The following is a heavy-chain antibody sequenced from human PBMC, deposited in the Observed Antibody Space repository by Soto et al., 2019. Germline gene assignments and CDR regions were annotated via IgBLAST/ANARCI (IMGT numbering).Heavy chain of an antibody. CDR1: GGTFSSYA. D-gene: IGHD2-15*01. CDR2: IIPIFGTA. V-gene: IGHV1-69*13. J-gene: IGHJ6*02. Sequence: ASVKVSCKASGGTFSSYAISWVRQAPGQGLEWMGGIIPIFGTANYAQKFQGRVTITADESTSTAYMELSSLRSEDTAVYYCAQQGYCSGGSCLMYYYYYGMDVWGQGTTVTVSS. CDR3: AQQGYCSGGSCLMYYYYYGMDV.